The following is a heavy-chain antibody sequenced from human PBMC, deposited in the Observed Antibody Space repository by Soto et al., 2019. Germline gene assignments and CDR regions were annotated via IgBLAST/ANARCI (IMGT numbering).Heavy chain of an antibody. CDR3: AREGFLTIFGVVIMLFDY. D-gene: IGHD3-3*01. CDR1: GYTFTSYA. V-gene: IGHV1-3*01. Sequence: QVQLVQSGAEVKKPGASVKVSCKASGYTFTSYAMHWVRQAPGQRLEWMGWINAGNGNTKYSQKFQGRVTITRDTSASTAYMELSSLRSEDTAVYYCAREGFLTIFGVVIMLFDYWGQGTLVTVSS. J-gene: IGHJ4*02. CDR2: INAGNGNT.